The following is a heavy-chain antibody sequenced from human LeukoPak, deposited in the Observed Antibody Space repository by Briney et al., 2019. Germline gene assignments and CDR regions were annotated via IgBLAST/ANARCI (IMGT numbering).Heavy chain of an antibody. V-gene: IGHV3-74*01. D-gene: IGHD6-19*01. CDR1: GFIVSSYW. CDR3: IRSGGWPGF. Sequence: GGSLRLSCEASGFIVSSYWMHWVRQAPRKGLVWVSRIDDDGSATAYADSVKGRFIISRDDAKNTVYLQMNSLRAEDTAMYYCIRSGGWPGFWGQGTLVTVSS. CDR2: IDDDGSAT. J-gene: IGHJ4*02.